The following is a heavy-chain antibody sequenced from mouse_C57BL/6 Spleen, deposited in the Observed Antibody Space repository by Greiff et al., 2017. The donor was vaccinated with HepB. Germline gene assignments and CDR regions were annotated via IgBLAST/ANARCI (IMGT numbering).Heavy chain of an antibody. J-gene: IGHJ3*01. CDR3: ARDPLDGYYEGFSY. D-gene: IGHD2-3*01. CDR1: GFTFSSYA. CDR2: ISDGGSYT. V-gene: IGHV5-4*01. Sequence: EVQLVESGGGLVKPGGSLKLSCAASGFTFSSYAMSWVRQTPEKRLEWVATISDGGSYTYYPDNVKGRFTISRDNAKNNLYLQMSHLKSEDTAMYYCARDPLDGYYEGFSYWGQGTLVTVSA.